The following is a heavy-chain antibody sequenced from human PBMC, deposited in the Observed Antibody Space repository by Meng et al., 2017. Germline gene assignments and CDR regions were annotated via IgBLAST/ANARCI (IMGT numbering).Heavy chain of an antibody. Sequence: GESLKISCAASGFTFSSYEMNWVRQAPGKGLEWVSYISSSGSTIYYADSVKGRFTISRDNAKNSLYLQMNGLRAEDTAVYYCARDGGITIFGVVTPDYYYYYGMDVWGQGTTVT. D-gene: IGHD3-3*01. V-gene: IGHV3-48*03. CDR2: ISSSGSTI. J-gene: IGHJ6*01. CDR1: GFTFSSYE. CDR3: ARDGGITIFGVVTPDYYYYYGMDV.